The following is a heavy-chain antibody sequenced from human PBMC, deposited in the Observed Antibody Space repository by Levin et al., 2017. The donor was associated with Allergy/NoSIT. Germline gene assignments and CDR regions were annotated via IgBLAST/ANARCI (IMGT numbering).Heavy chain of an antibody. CDR1: GGSVSSRNW. CDR3: ARDWIEYGSGIRAFDS. CDR2: IYHSGGT. V-gene: IGHV4-4*02. J-gene: IGHJ4*02. D-gene: IGHD3-10*01. Sequence: PSETLSLTCAVSGGSVSSRNWWSWVRQPPGKGLEWVGEIYHSGGTNYNPSLKSRVTVSVDKSKNQFSLRLSSVTAADTAVYYCARDWIEYGSGIRAFDSWGQGTLVTVSS.